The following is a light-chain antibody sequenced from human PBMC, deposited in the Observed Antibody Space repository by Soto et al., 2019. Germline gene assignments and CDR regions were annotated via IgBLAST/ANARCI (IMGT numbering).Light chain of an antibody. J-gene: IGKJ1*01. V-gene: IGKV3-15*01. CDR1: QTVSSN. CDR2: GAS. CDR3: QQNDNWPPWA. Sequence: EIVMTQSPDTLSVSPGERATLSCRASQTVSSNLAWYQQKPGQAPRLLIYGASTRATGIPARFSGSGSGTEFTLTISSLQSEDFAVYYCQQNDNWPPWAFGQGTKVEVK.